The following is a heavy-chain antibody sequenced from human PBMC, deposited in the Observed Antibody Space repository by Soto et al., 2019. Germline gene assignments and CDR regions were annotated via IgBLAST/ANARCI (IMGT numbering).Heavy chain of an antibody. J-gene: IGHJ6*02. CDR1: GGSISSGGYY. CDR2: IYYSGST. CDR3: ARGGRRSPAMDV. Sequence: QVQLQESGPGLVRPSQTLSLTCTVSGGSISSGGYYWSWIRQHPGKGLEWIGYIYYSGSTYYNPSPXSXXTRSVDTSKNQSSLKLSSVTAADTAVYYCARGGRRSPAMDVWGQGTTVTVSS. V-gene: IGHV4-31*03.